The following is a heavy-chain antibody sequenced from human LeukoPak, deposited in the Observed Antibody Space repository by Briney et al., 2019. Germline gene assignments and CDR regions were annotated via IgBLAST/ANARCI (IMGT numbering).Heavy chain of an antibody. J-gene: IGHJ3*02. D-gene: IGHD7-27*01. Sequence: GASVKVSCKASGYTFTSYAMHWVRQAPGQRLEWMGWINAGNGNTKYSQKFQGRVTNTRDTSASTAYMELSSLRSEDTAVYYCARWGPGGQRGSFDIWGQGTMVTVSS. CDR3: ARWGPGGQRGSFDI. V-gene: IGHV1-3*01. CDR1: GYTFTSYA. CDR2: INAGNGNT.